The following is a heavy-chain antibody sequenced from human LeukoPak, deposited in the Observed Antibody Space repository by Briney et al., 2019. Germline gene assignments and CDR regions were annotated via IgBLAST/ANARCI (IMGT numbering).Heavy chain of an antibody. D-gene: IGHD2-2*01. Sequence: GGSLRLSCAASGFTFSSYSMNLVRQAPGKGLEWVSSISSSSSYIYYADSVKGRFTISRDNAKNSLYLQMNSLRAEDTAVYYCASDPIVVVPAAPNSFDYWGQGTLVTVSS. CDR2: ISSSSSYI. CDR3: ASDPIVVVPAAPNSFDY. CDR1: GFTFSSYS. V-gene: IGHV3-21*01. J-gene: IGHJ4*02.